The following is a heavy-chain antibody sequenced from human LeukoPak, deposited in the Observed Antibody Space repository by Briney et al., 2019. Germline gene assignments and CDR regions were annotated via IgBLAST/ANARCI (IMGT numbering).Heavy chain of an antibody. CDR2: ISYDGSNK. D-gene: IGHD4-23*01. J-gene: IGHJ6*03. CDR1: GFTLSSYA. CDR3: ARDPQRAYGGNYYYYYYYMDV. Sequence: PGRSLRLSCAASGFTLSSYAMHWVRQAPGKGLEWVAVISYDGSNKYYADSVKGRFTISRDNSKNTLYLQMNSLRAEDTAVYYCARDPQRAYGGNYYYYYYYMDVWGKGTTVTVSS. V-gene: IGHV3-30*04.